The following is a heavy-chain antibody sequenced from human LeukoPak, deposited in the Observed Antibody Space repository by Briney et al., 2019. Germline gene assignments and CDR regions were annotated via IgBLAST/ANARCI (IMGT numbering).Heavy chain of an antibody. CDR1: GGSISSGGYS. V-gene: IGHV4-30-2*01. J-gene: IGHJ4*02. Sequence: PSQTLSLTCAVSGGSISSGGYSWSWIRQPPGQGLEWIGYIYHSGSTYYNPSLKSRVTISVDRSKNQFSLKLSSVTAADTAVYYCARAPDSSYYDYWGQGTLVTVSS. CDR3: ARAPDSSYYDY. CDR2: IYHSGST.